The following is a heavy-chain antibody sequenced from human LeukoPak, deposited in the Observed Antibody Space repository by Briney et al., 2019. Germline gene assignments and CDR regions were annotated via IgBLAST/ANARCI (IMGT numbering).Heavy chain of an antibody. CDR3: ARGGSSWDCDY. V-gene: IGHV3-21*01. D-gene: IGHD6-13*01. Sequence: GGSLRLSCAASEFTFSSYSRNWVLQAPGKGLEWVSSISSSSSYIYYADSVKGRFTISRDNAKNLLYLQMNSLRAEDTAVYYCARGGSSWDCDYWGQGSLVTVSS. CDR1: EFTFSSYS. J-gene: IGHJ4*02. CDR2: ISSSSSYI.